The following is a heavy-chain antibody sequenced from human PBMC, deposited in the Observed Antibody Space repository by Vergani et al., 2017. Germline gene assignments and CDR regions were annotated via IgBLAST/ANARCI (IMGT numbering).Heavy chain of an antibody. J-gene: IGHJ4*02. V-gene: IGHV3-30*02. CDR3: VKDHPVFDE. CDR2: IQKDGIDK. Sequence: QVQLVESGGGVVKPGESLRLYCAASGFPFSSYGLHWVRQAPGKGLEWVAFIQKDGIDKFYVDSVGGRFTISRDISKNTLCREMNSLSAEDTAFYHCVKDHPVFDEWGRGTLVSVS. CDR1: GFPFSSYG.